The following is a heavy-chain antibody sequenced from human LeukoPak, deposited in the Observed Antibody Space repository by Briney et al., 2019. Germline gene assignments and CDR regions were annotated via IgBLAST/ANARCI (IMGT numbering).Heavy chain of an antibody. D-gene: IGHD5-12*01. CDR2: IWYDGSNK. V-gene: IGHV3-33*01. CDR3: ARVGGYRGYDPFDY. CDR1: GFTFSSYG. J-gene: IGHJ4*02. Sequence: GGSLRLSCAASGFTFSSYGMHWVRQAPGKGLEWVAVIWYDGSNKYYADSVKGRFTISRDNSKNTLYLQMNSLRAEDTAVYYCARVGGYRGYDPFDYWGQGTLVTVSS.